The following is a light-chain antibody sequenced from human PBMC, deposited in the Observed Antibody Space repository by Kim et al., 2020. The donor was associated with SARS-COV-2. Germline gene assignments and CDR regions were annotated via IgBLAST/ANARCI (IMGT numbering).Light chain of an antibody. J-gene: IGLJ3*02. CDR2: EVT. CDR1: SNDVGGYNY. CDR3: CSYAGSNSFV. V-gene: IGLV2-8*01. Sequence: HSALTQPPSASGSPGQSVTISCTGTSNDVGGYNYVSWYQQHPGKAPKLMIFEVTKRPSGVPDRFSGSKSGNTASLTVSGLQADDEADYYCCSYAGSNSFVFGGGTQLTVL.